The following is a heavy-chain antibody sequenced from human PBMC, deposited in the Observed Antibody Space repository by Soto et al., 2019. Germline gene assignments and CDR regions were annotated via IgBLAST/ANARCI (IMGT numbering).Heavy chain of an antibody. CDR3: AKDKGGPRSWLFGY. CDR2: ISYDGSNK. V-gene: IGHV3-30*18. D-gene: IGHD6-13*01. J-gene: IGHJ4*02. Sequence: GGSLRLSCAASGFTFSSYGMHWVRQAPGKGLEWVAVISYDGSNKYYADSVKGRFTISRDNSKNTLYLQMNSLRAEDTAVYYCAKDKGGPRSWLFGYWGQGTLVTVSS. CDR1: GFTFSSYG.